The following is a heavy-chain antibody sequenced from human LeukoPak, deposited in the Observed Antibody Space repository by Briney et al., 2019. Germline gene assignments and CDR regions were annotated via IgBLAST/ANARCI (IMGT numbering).Heavy chain of an antibody. CDR3: ARVEEVRGGINSFDY. V-gene: IGHV1-18*01. CDR1: GYTFTSYA. D-gene: IGHD3-10*01. CDR2: ISAYNGNT. Sequence: WASVKVSCKASGYTFTSYAISWVRQAPGQGLEWMGWISAYNGNTNYAQRLQGRVTVATDTSASTAYMELRSLTSDDTAVYYCARVEEVRGGINSFDYWGQGTLVTVSS. J-gene: IGHJ4*02.